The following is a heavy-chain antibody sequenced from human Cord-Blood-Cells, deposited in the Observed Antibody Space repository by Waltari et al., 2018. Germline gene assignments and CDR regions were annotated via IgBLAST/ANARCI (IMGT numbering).Heavy chain of an antibody. CDR1: GGSFSGYY. Sequence: QVQLQQWGAGLLKPSETLSLTCAVYGGSFSGYYWSWIRQPPGKGLEWIGEINHSGSTNYNPSLKSRVTISVDTSKNQFSLKLSSVTAADTAVYYCAREPNYDFWSGYYIDYWGQGTLVTVSS. CDR3: AREPNYDFWSGYYIDY. J-gene: IGHJ4*02. V-gene: IGHV4-34*01. D-gene: IGHD3-3*01. CDR2: INHSGST.